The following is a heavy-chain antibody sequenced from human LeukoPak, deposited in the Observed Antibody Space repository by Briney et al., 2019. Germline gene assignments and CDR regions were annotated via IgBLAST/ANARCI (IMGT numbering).Heavy chain of an antibody. V-gene: IGHV4-34*01. CDR2: INHSGST. CDR1: GGSFSGYY. CDR3: ASLWPYQLSAFDI. Sequence: PSETLSLTYAVYGGSFSGYYWSWHRQPPGKGLETLGEINHSGSTNYNPSLKSRVTISVDTSKNQFSLKLSSVTAADTAVYYCASLWPYQLSAFDIWGQGTLVTVSS. D-gene: IGHD2-2*01. J-gene: IGHJ3*02.